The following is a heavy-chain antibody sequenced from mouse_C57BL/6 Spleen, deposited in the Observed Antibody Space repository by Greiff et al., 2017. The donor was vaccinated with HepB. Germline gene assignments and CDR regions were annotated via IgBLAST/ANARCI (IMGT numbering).Heavy chain of an antibody. Sequence: QVQLQQSGPGLVAPSQSLSITCTVSGFSLTSYAISWVRQPPGKGLEWLGVIWTGGGTNYNSALKSRLSISKDNSKSQVFLKMNSLQTDDTARYYCAKITTVVAPYFDVWGTGTTVTVSS. J-gene: IGHJ1*03. CDR2: IWTGGGT. CDR1: GFSLTSYA. D-gene: IGHD1-1*01. CDR3: AKITTVVAPYFDV. V-gene: IGHV2-9-1*01.